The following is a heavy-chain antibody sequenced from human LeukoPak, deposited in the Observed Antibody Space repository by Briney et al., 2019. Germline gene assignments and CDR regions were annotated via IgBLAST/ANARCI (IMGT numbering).Heavy chain of an antibody. CDR2: ISGSSTYI. D-gene: IGHD3-10*01. V-gene: IGHV3-21*01. Sequence: PGGSLRLSCAASGFTFSSYSMNWVRQAPGKGLEWVSSISGSSTYIYYADSVKGRFTISRDNAENSLYLQMNSLRAGDTAVYYCARLLLWFGELFRLKNWFDPWGQGTLVTVSS. J-gene: IGHJ5*02. CDR1: GFTFSSYS. CDR3: ARLLLWFGELFRLKNWFDP.